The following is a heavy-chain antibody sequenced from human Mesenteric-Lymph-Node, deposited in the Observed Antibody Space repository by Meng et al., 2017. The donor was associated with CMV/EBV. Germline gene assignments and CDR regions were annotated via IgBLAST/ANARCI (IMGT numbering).Heavy chain of an antibody. V-gene: IGHV3-30-3*01. Sequence: GESLKISCAASGFTFSSYAMHWVRQAPGKGLEWVAVISYDGSNKYYADSVKGRFTISRDNSKNTLYLQMNSLRAEDTAVYYCARDGVAARRRVNYFDYWGQGTLVTVSS. CDR3: ARDGVAARRRVNYFDY. CDR1: GFTFSSYA. CDR2: ISYDGSNK. D-gene: IGHD6-6*01. J-gene: IGHJ4*02.